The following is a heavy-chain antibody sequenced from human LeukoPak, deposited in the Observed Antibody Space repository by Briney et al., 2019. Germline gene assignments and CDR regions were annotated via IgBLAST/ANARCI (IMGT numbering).Heavy chain of an antibody. CDR1: GFTFSNYA. CDR2: MSGGGDYT. V-gene: IGHV3-23*01. Sequence: GGSLRLSCAASGFTFSNYAMSWVRQAPGKGVEWISSMSGGGDYTYYADSVKGRFTISRDNSENKLYLQADSLRAEDTAVYYCGKGLNRDYSGIGDYWGQGTLVTVSS. CDR3: GKGLNRDYSGIGDY. J-gene: IGHJ4*02. D-gene: IGHD5-12*01.